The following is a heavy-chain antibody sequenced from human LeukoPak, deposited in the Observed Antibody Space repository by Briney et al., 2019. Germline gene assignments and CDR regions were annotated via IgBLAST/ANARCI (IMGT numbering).Heavy chain of an antibody. CDR1: GFTFDDYA. Sequence: GGSLRLSCAASGFTFDDYAMHWVRQAPGKGLEWVSGIGWNSGGIVYADSVKGRFTISRDNAKNSLYLQMNSPGAEDTALYYCVKVTAAGFVDHWGQGTLVTVSS. CDR2: IGWNSGGI. CDR3: VKVTAAGFVDH. V-gene: IGHV3-9*01. J-gene: IGHJ4*02. D-gene: IGHD6-13*01.